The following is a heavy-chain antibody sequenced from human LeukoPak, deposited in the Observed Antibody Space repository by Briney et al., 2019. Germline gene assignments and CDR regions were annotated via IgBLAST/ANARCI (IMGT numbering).Heavy chain of an antibody. CDR2: FSGSGGST. V-gene: IGHV3-23*01. D-gene: IGHD3-22*01. Sequence: GGSLRLSCAASGFTFSSYSMSWVRHAPGKGLEWVSAFSGSGGSTYYEDSVKGRFTISRDNSKNTLYLQMNSLRAEDTAVYYCAKDAWYYYDSSGLFDYWGQGTLVTVSS. CDR1: GFTFSSYS. CDR3: AKDAWYYYDSSGLFDY. J-gene: IGHJ4*02.